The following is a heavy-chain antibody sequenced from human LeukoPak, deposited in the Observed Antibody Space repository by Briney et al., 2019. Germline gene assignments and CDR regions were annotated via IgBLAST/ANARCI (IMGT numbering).Heavy chain of an antibody. D-gene: IGHD5-12*01. CDR1: GDSVSSNSAA. Sequence: SQTLSLTCAISGDSVSSNSAAWNWIRQSPSRGLEWLGRTYYRSKWYNDYAVSVKSRITINPDTSKNQFSLQLNSVTPEDTAVYYCARVTRGSISGYDYGVWYYYYYMDVWGKGTTVTVSS. CDR3: ARVTRGSISGYDYGVWYYYYYMDV. V-gene: IGHV6-1*01. CDR2: TYYRSKWYN. J-gene: IGHJ6*03.